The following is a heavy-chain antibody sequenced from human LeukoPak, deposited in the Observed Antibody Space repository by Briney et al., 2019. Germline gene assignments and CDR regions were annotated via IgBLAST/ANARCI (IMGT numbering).Heavy chain of an antibody. CDR2: ISDSGGST. Sequence: GGSLRLSCAASEFTFSDYYMSWIRQAPGKGLEWVSGISDSGGSTYYADSVKGRFTISRDNSKNTLYLQMNSLRAEDTAVYYCAKAKGRGSPGRDYFDYWGQGTLVTVSS. J-gene: IGHJ4*02. V-gene: IGHV3-23*01. D-gene: IGHD3-10*01. CDR1: EFTFSDYY. CDR3: AKAKGRGSPGRDYFDY.